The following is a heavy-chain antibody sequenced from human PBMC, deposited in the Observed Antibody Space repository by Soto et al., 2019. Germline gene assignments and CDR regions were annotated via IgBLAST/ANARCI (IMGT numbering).Heavy chain of an antibody. CDR1: GYTFTSYG. CDR3: AAVGGSYYPRAFDI. Sequence: ASVKVSCKASGYTFTSYGISWVRQARGQRLEWIGWIVVGSGNTNYAQKFQERVTITRDMSTSTAYMELSSLRSEDTAVYYCAAVGGSYYPRAFDIWGQGTMVTVSS. V-gene: IGHV1-58*02. J-gene: IGHJ3*02. CDR2: IVVGSGNT. D-gene: IGHD1-26*01.